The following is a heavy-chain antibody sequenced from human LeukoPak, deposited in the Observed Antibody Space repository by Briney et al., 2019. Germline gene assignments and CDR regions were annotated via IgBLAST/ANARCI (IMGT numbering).Heavy chain of an antibody. J-gene: IGHJ4*02. CDR2: ISAYNGNT. CDR1: GYTFTSYG. CDR3: ARGRGDCSSTSCYVDY. Sequence: GASVKVSCKASGYTFTSYGISWVRQAPGQGLEWMGWISAYNGNTNYAQKLQGRVTTTTDTSTSTAYMELRSLRSDDTAVYYCARGRGDCSSTSCYVDYWGQGTLVTVSS. V-gene: IGHV1-18*01. D-gene: IGHD2-2*01.